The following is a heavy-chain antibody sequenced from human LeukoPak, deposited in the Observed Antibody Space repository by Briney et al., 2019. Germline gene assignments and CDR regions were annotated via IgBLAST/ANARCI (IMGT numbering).Heavy chain of an antibody. CDR3: ARDGYYYGSGSYDM. Sequence: GGSLRLSCAASGFTFDDYAMHWVRQAPGKGLEWVSGISWNSGSIGYADSVKGRFTISRDNAKNSLYLQMNSLRAEDTALYHCARDGYYYGSGSYDMWGQGTLVTVSS. D-gene: IGHD3-10*01. V-gene: IGHV3-9*01. J-gene: IGHJ4*02. CDR2: ISWNSGSI. CDR1: GFTFDDYA.